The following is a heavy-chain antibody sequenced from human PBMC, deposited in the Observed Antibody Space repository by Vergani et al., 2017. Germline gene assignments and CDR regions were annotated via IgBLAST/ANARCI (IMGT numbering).Heavy chain of an antibody. CDR2: IYYSGST. CDR1: GGSISSSSYY. CDR3: AGYYSGSSGAQDYYYYYMDV. V-gene: IGHV4-39*07. J-gene: IGHJ6*03. D-gene: IGHD6-6*01. Sequence: QLQLQESGPGLVKPSETLSLTCTVSGGSISSSSYYWGWIRQPPGKGLEWIGSIYYSGSTYYNPSLKSRVTISVATSKNRFSLKLSSVTAADTALYYCAGYYSGSSGAQDYYYYYMDVWGKGTTVTVSS.